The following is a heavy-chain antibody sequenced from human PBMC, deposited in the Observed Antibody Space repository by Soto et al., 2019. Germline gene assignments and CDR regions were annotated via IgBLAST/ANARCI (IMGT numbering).Heavy chain of an antibody. J-gene: IGHJ4*02. CDR1: GFTFSSYA. CDR3: TKDPRIGGRRFHY. Sequence: QVQLVESGGGVVQPGRSLRLSCAASGFTFSSYAMHWVRQAPGKGLEWVAVISYDGSNKYYADSVKGRFTISRDNSKNTLYLQMNSLRAEDTAVYYCTKDPRIGGRRFHYWGQGTLVTVSS. CDR2: ISYDGSNK. D-gene: IGHD2-15*01. V-gene: IGHV3-30-3*01.